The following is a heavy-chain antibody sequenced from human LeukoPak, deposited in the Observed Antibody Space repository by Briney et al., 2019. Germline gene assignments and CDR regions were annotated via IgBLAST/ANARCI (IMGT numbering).Heavy chain of an antibody. CDR1: GGSISSSSYY. J-gene: IGHJ5*02. CDR3: ARDMTRVRGVLSP. V-gene: IGHV4-39*07. CDR2: IYYSGST. Sequence: SETLSLTCTVSGGSISSSSYYWGWIRQPPGKGLEWIGSIYYSGSTYYNPSLKSRVTIFVDTSKNQFSLKLSSLTAADTAVYYCARDMTRVRGVLSPWGQGTLVTVSS. D-gene: IGHD3-10*01.